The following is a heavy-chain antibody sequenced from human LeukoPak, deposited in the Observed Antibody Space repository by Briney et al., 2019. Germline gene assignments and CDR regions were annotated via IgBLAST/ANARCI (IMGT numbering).Heavy chain of an antibody. CDR2: INHSGST. CDR1: GGSFSGYY. Sequence: PSETLSLTCAVYGGSFSGYYWSWIRQPPGKGLEWIGGINHSGSTNYNPSLKSRVTISVDTSKNQFSLKLSSVTAADTAVYYCARGRTVPRAALDVWGQGTTVTVSS. V-gene: IGHV4-34*01. D-gene: IGHD1-14*01. J-gene: IGHJ6*02. CDR3: ARGRTVPRAALDV.